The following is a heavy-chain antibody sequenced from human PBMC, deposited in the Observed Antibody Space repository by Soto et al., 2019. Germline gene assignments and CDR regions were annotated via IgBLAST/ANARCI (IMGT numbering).Heavy chain of an antibody. CDR2: INHSGST. CDR1: GGSFSGYY. J-gene: IGHJ4*02. CDR3: ARGLYDFWSGYYTDY. Sequence: PSETLSLTCAVYGGSFSGYYWSWIRQPPGKGLEWIGEINHSGSTNYNPSLKSRVTISVDTSKNQFSLKLSSVTAADTAVYYCARGLYDFWSGYYTDYWGQGTLVTVSS. V-gene: IGHV4-34*01. D-gene: IGHD3-3*01.